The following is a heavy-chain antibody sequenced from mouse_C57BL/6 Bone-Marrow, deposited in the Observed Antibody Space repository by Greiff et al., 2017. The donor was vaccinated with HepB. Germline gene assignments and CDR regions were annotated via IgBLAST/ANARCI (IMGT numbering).Heavy chain of an antibody. CDR2: ISSGGSYT. D-gene: IGHD1-1*01. J-gene: IGHJ4*01. V-gene: IGHV5-6*02. CDR1: GFTFSSYG. CDR3: ARHGVDAMDY. Sequence: EVMLVESGGDLVKPGGSLKLSCAASGFTFSSYGMSWVRQTPDKRLEWVATISSGGSYTYYPDSVKGRFTISRDNAKNTLYLQMSSLKSEDTAMYYCARHGVDAMDYWGQGTLVTVSS.